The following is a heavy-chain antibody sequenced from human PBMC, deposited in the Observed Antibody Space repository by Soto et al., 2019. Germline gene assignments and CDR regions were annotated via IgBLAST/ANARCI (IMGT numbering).Heavy chain of an antibody. D-gene: IGHD1-1*01. CDR2: INPDGSST. J-gene: IGHJ4*02. CDR1: GFTFISYW. Sequence: GWSLRLSCASSGFTFISYWMHWVRPAPGKGLVWVSRINPDGSSTNYADSVKGRFTISRDNAKNTLYLQMISLRAEDTAVYYCTRDPPGTGIDYWGQGTLVTVSS. V-gene: IGHV3-74*01. CDR3: TRDPPGTGIDY.